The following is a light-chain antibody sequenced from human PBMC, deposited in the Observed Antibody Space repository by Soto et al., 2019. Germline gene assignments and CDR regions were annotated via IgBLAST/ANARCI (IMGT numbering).Light chain of an antibody. V-gene: IGKV1-5*03. Sequence: DIQMTQSPSTLSASVGDRVTITCRASQSISSWLAWYQQKPGKAPKLLIYKASSLRSGVPSRFSGSGSGTEFTLTISSLQPDDFATYYCQQYNSYSYTFGHGTKLEIK. CDR2: KAS. CDR1: QSISSW. J-gene: IGKJ2*01. CDR3: QQYNSYSYT.